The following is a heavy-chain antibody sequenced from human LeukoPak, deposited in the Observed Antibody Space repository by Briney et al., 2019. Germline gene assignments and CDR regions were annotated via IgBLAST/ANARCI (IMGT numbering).Heavy chain of an antibody. CDR2: IYSDGTI. V-gene: IGHV3-66*01. D-gene: IGHD3-16*01. CDR3: AREVGGGASGQ. CDR1: GFTVSSNY. J-gene: IGHJ4*02. Sequence: GGSLRLSCAAPGFTVSSNYMCGVRQVPGKGLEWVSVIYSDGTISYADSVKGRFTISRDNSENTLYLQMNSLRVEDTAVYYCAREVGGGASGQWGQGTLVTVSS.